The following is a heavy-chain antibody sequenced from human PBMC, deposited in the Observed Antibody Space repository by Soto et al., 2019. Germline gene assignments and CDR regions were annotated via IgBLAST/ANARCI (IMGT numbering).Heavy chain of an antibody. CDR1: GFSFNTYT. J-gene: IGHJ4*02. Sequence: GSLRLSCAASGFSFNTYTMNWVRQAPGKGLEWISSISGSSDFINFADSMKGRFTISRDNAKNSLYLHISSLGAEDTAVYYCARGAVSGYDFDYWGRGTLVTVSS. D-gene: IGHD5-12*01. CDR2: ISGSSDFI. V-gene: IGHV3-21*01. CDR3: ARGAVSGYDFDY.